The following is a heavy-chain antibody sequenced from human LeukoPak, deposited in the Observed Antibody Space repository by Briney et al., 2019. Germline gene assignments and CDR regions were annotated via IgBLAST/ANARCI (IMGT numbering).Heavy chain of an antibody. CDR1: GGSIRSYY. V-gene: IGHV4-59*01. D-gene: IGHD3-16*01. CDR2: IYYTGTT. J-gene: IGHJ5*02. Sequence: SETLSLTCSVSGGSIRSYYWNWIRQSPGKGLEWIGYIYYTGTTNYNPSLTSRVTISVDTSKNQVSLKLSSVTAADTAVYYCAGERDSTYYAQGLFHLWGQGTLVTVSS. CDR3: AGERDSTYYAQGLFHL.